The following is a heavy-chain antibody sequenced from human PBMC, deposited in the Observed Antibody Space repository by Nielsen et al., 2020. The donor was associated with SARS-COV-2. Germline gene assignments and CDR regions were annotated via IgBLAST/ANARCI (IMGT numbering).Heavy chain of an antibody. CDR2: IKLDGSEK. Sequence: GESLKISCVVSGFNFRGYWMTWVRQAPGKGLEWVGNIKLDGSEKYYVDSVKGRFTISRDNARNTLYLQMNSLRVEDTAVYYCAREEAIFGVVTPDYWGQGTLVTVSA. J-gene: IGHJ4*02. CDR1: GFNFRGYW. V-gene: IGHV3-7*01. CDR3: AREEAIFGVVTPDY. D-gene: IGHD3-3*01.